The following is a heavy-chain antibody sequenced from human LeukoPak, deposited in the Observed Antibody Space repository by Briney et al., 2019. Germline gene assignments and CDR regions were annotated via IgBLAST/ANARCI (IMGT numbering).Heavy chain of an antibody. J-gene: IGHJ6*03. D-gene: IGHD5-12*01. Sequence: SETLSLTCTVSGGSISNYYWSWIRQTPGKGLEWIAYIYYSGRTNYNPSLKSRVTISVDTSKNQFSLKLSSVTAADMAVYYCARVVYSGYDFRGAMDVWGKGTTVTVSS. CDR2: IYYSGRT. CDR1: GGSISNYY. V-gene: IGHV4-59*01. CDR3: ARVVYSGYDFRGAMDV.